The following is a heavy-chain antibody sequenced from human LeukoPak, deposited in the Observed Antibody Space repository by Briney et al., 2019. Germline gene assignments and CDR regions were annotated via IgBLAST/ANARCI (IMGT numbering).Heavy chain of an antibody. CDR1: GSTFSNAW. D-gene: IGHD3-9*01. V-gene: IGHV3-15*01. J-gene: IGHJ4*02. CDR3: TTDRWGDILTEDFDY. Sequence: GGSLRLSCAASGSTFSNAWMSWVRQAPGKGLEWVGRIKSKTDGGTTDYAAPVKGRFTISRDDSKNTLYLQMNSLKTEDTAVYYCTTDRWGDILTEDFDYWGQGTLVTVSS. CDR2: IKSKTDGGTT.